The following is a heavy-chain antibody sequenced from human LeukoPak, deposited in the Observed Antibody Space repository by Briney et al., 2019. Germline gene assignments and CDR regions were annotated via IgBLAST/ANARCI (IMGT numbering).Heavy chain of an antibody. Sequence: SETLSLTCTVSGGSISSSSYYWGWIRQPPGTGLEWIGSIYYSGSTYYNPSLKSRVTISVDTSKNQFSLKLSSVTAADTAVYYCARLYSSSWDNWFDPWGQGTLVTVSS. D-gene: IGHD6-13*01. J-gene: IGHJ5*02. CDR3: ARLYSSSWDNWFDP. CDR2: IYYSGST. CDR1: GGSISSSSYY. V-gene: IGHV4-39*01.